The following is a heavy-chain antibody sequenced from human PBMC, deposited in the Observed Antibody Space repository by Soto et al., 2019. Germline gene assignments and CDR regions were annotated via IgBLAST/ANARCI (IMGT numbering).Heavy chain of an antibody. CDR1: GFTFSSYG. J-gene: IGHJ5*02. Sequence: QVQVVESGGGVVQPGGSLRLSCAASGFTFSSYGMHWVRQAPGKGLESVAVISYDESDKYYADSVKGRFTISRDNSKNTVYLQMNSLRPEDTAVYYCAKAGGLRFLPFDPWGQGTLVTVSS. D-gene: IGHD3-3*01. CDR3: AKAGGLRFLPFDP. V-gene: IGHV3-30*18. CDR2: ISYDESDK.